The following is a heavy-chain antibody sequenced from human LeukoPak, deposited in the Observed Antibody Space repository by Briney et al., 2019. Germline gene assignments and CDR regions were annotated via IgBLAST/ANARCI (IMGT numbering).Heavy chain of an antibody. Sequence: ASVKVSCKVSGYTLTELSMHWVRQAPGKGLEWTGGFDPEDGETIYAQKFQGRVTMTEDTSTDTAFMELSSLRSEDTAVYYCATDLRFGGSCYWYYWGQGTLVTVSS. CDR2: FDPEDGET. CDR1: GYTLTELS. D-gene: IGHD2-15*01. CDR3: ATDLRFGGSCYWYY. V-gene: IGHV1-24*01. J-gene: IGHJ4*02.